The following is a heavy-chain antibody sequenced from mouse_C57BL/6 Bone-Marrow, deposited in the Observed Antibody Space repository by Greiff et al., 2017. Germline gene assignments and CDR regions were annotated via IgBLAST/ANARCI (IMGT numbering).Heavy chain of an antibody. CDR3: ASNHGEGAMDH. CDR2: IYPGSGNT. Sequence: VQLQQSGAELVRPGASVKLSCKASGYTFTDYYINWVKQRPGQGLEWIARIYPGSGNTYYNEKFKGKATLTAEKSSSTAYMQLSSLTSEDSAVYFCASNHGEGAMDHWGQGTSVTVSS. V-gene: IGHV1-76*01. CDR1: GYTFTDYY. J-gene: IGHJ4*01.